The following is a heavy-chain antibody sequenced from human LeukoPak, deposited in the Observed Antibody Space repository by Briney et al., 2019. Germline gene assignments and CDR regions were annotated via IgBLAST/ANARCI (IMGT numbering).Heavy chain of an antibody. D-gene: IGHD2-15*01. Sequence: GGSLRLSCAASGFTFSNYGMNWGRQAPGKGLEWVSALSSIGGSTYYADSVKGRFTISRDNSKNTLYLQMNSLRADDTAVYYCAKSSLVAPYDYWGQGTLVTVSS. V-gene: IGHV3-23*01. CDR3: AKSSLVAPYDY. CDR2: LSSIGGST. CDR1: GFTFSNYG. J-gene: IGHJ4*02.